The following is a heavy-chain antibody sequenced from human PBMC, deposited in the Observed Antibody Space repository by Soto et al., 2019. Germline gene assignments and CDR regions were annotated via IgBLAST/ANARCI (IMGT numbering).Heavy chain of an antibody. CDR1: GSTFTSYG. J-gene: IGHJ6*02. CDR3: ARATIIVVVPAAIPYGMDV. CDR2: ISAYNCNT. D-gene: IGHD2-2*01. Sequence: APVKVSCKASGSTFTSYGISWVRQAPGQGLEWMGWISAYNCNTNYAQKLQGRVTMTTNTSTSTAYMELRSLRSDDTAVYYCARATIIVVVPAAIPYGMDVWGQGTTVTVSS. V-gene: IGHV1-18*04.